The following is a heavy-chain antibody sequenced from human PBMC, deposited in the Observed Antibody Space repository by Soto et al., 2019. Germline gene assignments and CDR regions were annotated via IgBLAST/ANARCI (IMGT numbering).Heavy chain of an antibody. CDR2: IYYSGST. Sequence: SEALSLTCTVSGGSVSSGSYYWSWIRQPPGKGLEWIGYIYYSGSTNYNPSLKSRVTISIDTSKNQFSLKLSSVTAADTAVYYCAREIYYDFWSGLVDYWGQGTLVTVSS. CDR1: GGSVSSGSYY. D-gene: IGHD3-3*01. V-gene: IGHV4-61*01. CDR3: AREIYYDFWSGLVDY. J-gene: IGHJ4*02.